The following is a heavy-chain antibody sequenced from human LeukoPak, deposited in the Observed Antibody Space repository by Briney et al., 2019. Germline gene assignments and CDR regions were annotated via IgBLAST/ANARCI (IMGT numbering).Heavy chain of an antibody. J-gene: IGHJ4*02. CDR1: GFTFSSYG. CDR3: AKGELGLWFDY. D-gene: IGHD5-18*01. V-gene: IGHV3-30*18. Sequence: GRSLRLSCAASGFTFSSYGIHWVRQAPGKGLEWVAVISYDGSNKYYADSVKGRFTISRDNSKNTLYLQMNSLRAKDTAVYYCAKGELGLWFDYWGQGTLVTVSS. CDR2: ISYDGSNK.